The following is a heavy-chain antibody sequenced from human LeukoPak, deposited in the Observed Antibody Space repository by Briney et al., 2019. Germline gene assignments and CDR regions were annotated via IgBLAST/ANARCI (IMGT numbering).Heavy chain of an antibody. V-gene: IGHV3-23*01. J-gene: IGHJ4*02. CDR2: ISGSGGST. CDR1: GFTFSSYA. Sequence: SGGSLRLSCAASGFTFSSYAMSWVRQAPGKGLEWVSAISGSGGSTYYADSVKGRFTISRDNSKNTLYLQMNSLRAEDTAVYYCAKDLHRDSSSWYNSWGQGTLVTVSS. CDR3: AKDLHRDSSSWYNS. D-gene: IGHD6-13*01.